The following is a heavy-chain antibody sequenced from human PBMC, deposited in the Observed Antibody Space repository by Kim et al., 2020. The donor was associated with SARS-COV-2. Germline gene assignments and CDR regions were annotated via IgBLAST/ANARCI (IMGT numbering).Heavy chain of an antibody. V-gene: IGHV3-74*03. J-gene: IGHJ5*01. CDR1: GFTFSNYW. CDR3: VRDLRNRNCFES. Sequence: GGSLRLSCAASGFTFSNYWMHWVRQTPGKGLVWVSRITSDGSTTTYADSVKGRFTISRDNDKNTLHLQMNSLRAEDTAVYYCVRDLRNRNCFESWGQGTL. CDR2: ITSDGSTT.